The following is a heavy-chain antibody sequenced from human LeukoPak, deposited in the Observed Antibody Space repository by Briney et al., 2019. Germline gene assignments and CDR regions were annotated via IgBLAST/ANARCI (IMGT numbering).Heavy chain of an antibody. J-gene: IGHJ6*03. D-gene: IGHD3-10*01. CDR3: ARAPYYGSMDV. V-gene: IGHV4-59*01. CDR1: GGSISSYY. Sequence: PSETLSLTCTVSGGSISSYYWSWIRQPPGKGLEWIGNIYYSGSTNYNPSLKSRVTISVDTSKNQSSLKLSSVTAADTAVYYCARAPYYGSMDVWGKGTTVTISS. CDR2: IYYSGST.